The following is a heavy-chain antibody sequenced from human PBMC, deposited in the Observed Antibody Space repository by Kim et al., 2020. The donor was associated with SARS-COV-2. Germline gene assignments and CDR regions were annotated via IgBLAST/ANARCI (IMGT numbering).Heavy chain of an antibody. D-gene: IGHD3-10*01. V-gene: IGHV1-69*01. Sequence: KFQGRVTITADESTSTAYMELSSLRCEDTAVYYCASMVRGVMNPSRAFDIWGQGTMVTVSS. CDR3: ASMVRGVMNPSRAFDI. J-gene: IGHJ3*02.